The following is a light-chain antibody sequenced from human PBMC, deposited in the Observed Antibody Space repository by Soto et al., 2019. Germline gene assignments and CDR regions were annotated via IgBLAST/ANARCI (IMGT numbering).Light chain of an antibody. CDR1: QSVSSSY. Sequence: ILSSQSPGTVSLSPGERATLSCRASQSVSSSYLAWYQQKPGQAPRLLIYGASSRATGIPDRFSGSGSGTDFTLTISRLEPEDFAVYYCQQYGSSPQTFGQGTKVDI. V-gene: IGKV3-20*01. CDR3: QQYGSSPQT. J-gene: IGKJ1*01. CDR2: GAS.